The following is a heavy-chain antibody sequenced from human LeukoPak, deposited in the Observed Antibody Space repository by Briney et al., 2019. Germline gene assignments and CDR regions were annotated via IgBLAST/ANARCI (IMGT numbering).Heavy chain of an antibody. CDR3: AKGNYGSGSYVGGFDY. Sequence: GGSLRLSCAASGFTFSSYAMSWVRQAPGKGLEWVSAISGSGGSTYYADSVKGRFTISRDNSKNTLYLQMNSLRAEDTAVYYCAKGNYGSGSYVGGFDYWGQGTLVTVSS. D-gene: IGHD3-10*01. CDR2: ISGSGGST. CDR1: GFTFSSYA. V-gene: IGHV3-23*01. J-gene: IGHJ4*02.